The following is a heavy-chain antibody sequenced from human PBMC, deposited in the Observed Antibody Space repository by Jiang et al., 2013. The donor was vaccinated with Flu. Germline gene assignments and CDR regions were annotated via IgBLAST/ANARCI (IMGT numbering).Heavy chain of an antibody. D-gene: IGHD3-10*01. V-gene: IGHV4-59*01. CDR1: GGSISSYY. Sequence: PGLVKPSETLSLTCTVSGGSISSYYWSWIRQPPGKGLEWIGYIYYSGSTNYNPSLKSRVTISVDTSKNQFSLKLSSVTAADTAVYYCARGAYYGSPNFDYWGQGTLVTVSS. CDR3: ARGAYYGSPNFDY. CDR2: IYYSGST. J-gene: IGHJ4*02.